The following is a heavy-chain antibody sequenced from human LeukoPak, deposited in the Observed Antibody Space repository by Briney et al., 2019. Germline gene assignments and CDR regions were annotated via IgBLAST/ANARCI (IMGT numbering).Heavy chain of an antibody. Sequence: PGGSLRLSCAASGLTFSSYEMNWVRQAPGKGLEWVSAISGSGSTTYYADSVKGRFTISGDNSKNTLFLQMNGLTAEDTAIYSCARPRLEYCSGGSCFDAFDIWGQGTMVTVSS. CDR3: ARPRLEYCSGGSCFDAFDI. V-gene: IGHV3-23*01. D-gene: IGHD2-15*01. CDR1: GLTFSSYE. CDR2: ISGSGSTT. J-gene: IGHJ3*02.